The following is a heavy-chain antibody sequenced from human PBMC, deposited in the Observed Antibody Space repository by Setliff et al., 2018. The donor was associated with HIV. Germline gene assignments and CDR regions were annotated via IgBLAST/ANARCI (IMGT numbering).Heavy chain of an antibody. CDR1: GDTFSTYV. Sequence: SVKVSCKSSGDTFSTYVFTWVRQAPGQGLEWMGGVTPILHTTNYAQKFQGRVTITADISTRTVYMELSSLTSEDTAIYYCARDHQTMLWLDYWGQGTLVTSP. CDR2: VTPILHTT. D-gene: IGHD2-21*01. J-gene: IGHJ4*02. CDR3: ARDHQTMLWLDY. V-gene: IGHV1-69*10.